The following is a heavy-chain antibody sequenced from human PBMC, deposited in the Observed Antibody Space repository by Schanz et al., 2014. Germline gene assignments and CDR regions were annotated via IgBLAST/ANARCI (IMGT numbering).Heavy chain of an antibody. CDR1: GFSFSDYY. CDR3: VSQTGSPNY. J-gene: IGHJ4*02. D-gene: IGHD6-13*01. V-gene: IGHV3-7*01. Sequence: EVQLLESGGGLVEPGGSLRLSCAASGFSFSDYYMSWIRQAPGKGLEWVANIKHDGSVKDYVDSVEGRFTISRDNAKRSLFLQMNSLRVEDTAVYFCVSQTGSPNYWGQGTLVTVSS. CDR2: IKHDGSVK.